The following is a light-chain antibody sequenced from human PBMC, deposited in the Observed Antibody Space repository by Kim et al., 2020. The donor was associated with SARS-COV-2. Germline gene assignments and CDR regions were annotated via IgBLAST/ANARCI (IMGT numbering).Light chain of an antibody. Sequence: DIQMAQSPSSVSAAVGDRVTITCRASQGIRNRLAWYQQRPGKAPILLVYGASTLQSGVSSRFSGSGSGTDFTLTISSLQPEDFATYYCQQANSFPITFGQGTRLEIK. V-gene: IGKV1-12*01. CDR3: QQANSFPIT. CDR1: QGIRNR. CDR2: GAS. J-gene: IGKJ5*01.